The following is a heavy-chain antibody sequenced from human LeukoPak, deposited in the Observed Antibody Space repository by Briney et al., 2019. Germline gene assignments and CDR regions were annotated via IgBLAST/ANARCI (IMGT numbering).Heavy chain of an antibody. CDR3: ARRRYYDGSGYLE. J-gene: IGHJ1*01. CDR2: IYYSGRT. D-gene: IGHD3-22*01. V-gene: IGHV4-39*01. Sequence: GSLRLSCSVSGDSVSRSDSYWDWIRQPPGKGLEWIGTIYYSGRTYYSPSLKSRVTMSVDPSNNQFSLTLRPVTAADTAVYYCARRRYYDGSGYLEWGQGTLLSVSS. CDR1: GDSVSRSDSY.